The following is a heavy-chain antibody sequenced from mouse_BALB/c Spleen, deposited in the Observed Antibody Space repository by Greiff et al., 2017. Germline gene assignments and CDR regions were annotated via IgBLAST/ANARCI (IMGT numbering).Heavy chain of an antibody. V-gene: IGHV14-3*02. CDR3: AREGGLYDGYYGGAMDY. CDR2: IDPANGNT. J-gene: IGHJ4*01. Sequence: VQLQQSGAELEKPGASVKLSCTASGFNIKDTYMHWVKQRPEQGLEWIGRIDPANGNTKYDPKFQGKATITADTSSNTAYLQLSSLTSEDTAVYYCAREGGLYDGYYGGAMDYWGQGTSVTVSS. D-gene: IGHD2-3*01. CDR1: GFNIKDTY.